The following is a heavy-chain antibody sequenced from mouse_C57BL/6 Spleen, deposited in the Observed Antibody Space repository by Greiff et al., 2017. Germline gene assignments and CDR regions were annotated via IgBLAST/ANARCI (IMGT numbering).Heavy chain of an antibody. V-gene: IGHV2-2*01. CDR1: GFSLTSYG. CDR3: ARNYYDGEYFDD. Sequence: QVQLQQSGPGLVQPSQSLSITCTVSGFSLTSYGVHWVRQSPGKGLEWLGVIWSGGSTTYNAAFISRLSISKDNSKSQLYFRMNRLQADDTAIYYCARNYYDGEYFDDWGTGTTVTVSA. D-gene: IGHD1-1*01. J-gene: IGHJ1*03. CDR2: IWSGGST.